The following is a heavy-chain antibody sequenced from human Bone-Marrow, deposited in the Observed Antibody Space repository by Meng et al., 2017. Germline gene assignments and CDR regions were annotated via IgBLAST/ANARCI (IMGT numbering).Heavy chain of an antibody. D-gene: IGHD1-7*01. CDR1: GFIFSDYY. J-gene: IGHJ6*02. V-gene: IGHV3-11*01. Sequence: GESPKISCAAPGFIFSDYYMSWLRQAPGKGLEWVSYISSSSTTKKYADSVKGRFTISRDNAKNSLDLQMSSLRAEDTAVYYCASLGDWNYVTDGMDVWGQGTTVTVSS. CDR3: ASLGDWNYVTDGMDV. CDR2: ISSSSTTK.